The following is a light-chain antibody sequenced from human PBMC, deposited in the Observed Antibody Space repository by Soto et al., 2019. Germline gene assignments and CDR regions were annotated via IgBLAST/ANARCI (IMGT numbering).Light chain of an antibody. Sequence: ALTQSPATLSLSPGEEATLSCRASQSVSSDYLAWYQQKPGQSPRLLMYGASTRATAIPDRFSGRGSGTDFTLTISRLEPEDFAVYYCQQYGSSPRTFGQGTKVDIK. CDR1: QSVSSDY. CDR2: GAS. CDR3: QQYGSSPRT. J-gene: IGKJ1*01. V-gene: IGKV3-20*01.